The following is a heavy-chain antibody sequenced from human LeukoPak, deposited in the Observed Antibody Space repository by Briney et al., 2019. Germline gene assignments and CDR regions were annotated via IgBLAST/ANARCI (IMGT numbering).Heavy chain of an antibody. V-gene: IGHV1-69*05. J-gene: IGHJ4*02. CDR2: IIPIFGTA. D-gene: IGHD3-22*01. CDR1: GGSFRSSA. Sequence: GASVKVSCKASGGSFRSSAISWVRQAPGQGLEWMGRIIPIFGTANYAQKFQGRVTNTTDESTSKAYMELSSLRSEDTAVYYCARAVHDSSGYYPPDLDYWGQGTLVTVSS. CDR3: ARAVHDSSGYYPPDLDY.